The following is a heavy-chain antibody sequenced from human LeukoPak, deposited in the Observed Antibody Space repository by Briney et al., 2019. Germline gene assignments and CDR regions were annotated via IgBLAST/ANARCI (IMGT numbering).Heavy chain of an antibody. CDR2: VNPYSGTT. Sequence: ASVKVSCKASGYTFTSYYMHWVRQAPGQGLEWMGIVNPYSGTTTYAQKFQGRVTMTRDTSTRTVYMELSRLRSEDTAVYYCARDHTGGGSSWSDNWFDPWGQGTLVTVSS. D-gene: IGHD6-13*01. CDR1: GYTFTSYY. V-gene: IGHV1-46*01. J-gene: IGHJ5*02. CDR3: ARDHTGGGSSWSDNWFDP.